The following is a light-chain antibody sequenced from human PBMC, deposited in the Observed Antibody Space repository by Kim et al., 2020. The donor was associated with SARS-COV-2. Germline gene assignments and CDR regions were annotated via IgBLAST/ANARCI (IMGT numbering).Light chain of an antibody. CDR2: KAS. CDR1: QSISSW. V-gene: IGKV1-5*03. J-gene: IGKJ4*01. CDR3: QQYNSYPYT. Sequence: STSVGDRVTITCRASQSISSWLAWYQQKPGKAPKLLIYKASSLESGVPSRFSGSGSGTEFTLTISSLQPDDFATYYCQQYNSYPYTFGGGTKLE.